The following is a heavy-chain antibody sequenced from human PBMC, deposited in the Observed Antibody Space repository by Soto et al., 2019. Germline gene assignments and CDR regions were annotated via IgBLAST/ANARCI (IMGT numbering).Heavy chain of an antibody. CDR3: GRGQNWDPYYFDY. Sequence: QVQLQESGPGLVKPSQTLALTCTVSGGSISSGVYYWYWIRQPPGKGLEWIGYIYYRGSTYYNPALKSRHTISVDSSKNQVSLKLSSVTAADTAVYYCGRGQNWDPYYFDYWGQGTLVTVSS. CDR1: GGSISSGVYY. CDR2: IYYRGST. D-gene: IGHD7-27*01. J-gene: IGHJ4*02. V-gene: IGHV4-30-4*01.